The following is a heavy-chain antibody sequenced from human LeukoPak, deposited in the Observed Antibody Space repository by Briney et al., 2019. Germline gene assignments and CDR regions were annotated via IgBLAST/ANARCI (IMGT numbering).Heavy chain of an antibody. J-gene: IGHJ5*02. CDR2: INAGNGNT. Sequence: ASVKVSCKASGYTFTSYAMHWVRQAPGQRLEWMGWINAGNGNTKYSQEFQGRVTITRDTSASTAYMELSSLRSEDMAVYYCARDGSGSYYNEPTPSGWFDPWGQGTLVTVSS. V-gene: IGHV1-3*03. CDR1: GYTFTSYA. CDR3: ARDGSGSYYNEPTPSGWFDP. D-gene: IGHD3-10*01.